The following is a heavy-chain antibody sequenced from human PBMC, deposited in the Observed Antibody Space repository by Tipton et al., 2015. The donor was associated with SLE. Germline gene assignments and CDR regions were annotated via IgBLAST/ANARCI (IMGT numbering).Heavy chain of an antibody. D-gene: IGHD3-22*01. CDR2: INWNGGST. CDR1: GFTLDDYG. Sequence: SLRLSCTASGFTLDDYGMSWVRQAPGKGLEWVSGINWNGGSTGYADSVKGRFTISRDNAKNSLYLQMNSLRAEDTALYYCAREIDYYDSSGTSDYWGQGTLVTASS. CDR3: AREIDYYDSSGTSDY. V-gene: IGHV3-20*04. J-gene: IGHJ4*02.